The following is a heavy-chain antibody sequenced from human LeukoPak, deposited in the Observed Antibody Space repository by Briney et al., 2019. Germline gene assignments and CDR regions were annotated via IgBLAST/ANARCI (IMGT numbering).Heavy chain of an antibody. J-gene: IGHJ5*02. D-gene: IGHD2-21*02. CDR2: IYYSGST. CDR3: ARDCRTAGFDP. Sequence: SETLSLTCTVSGGSISSGGYSWSWIRQPPGKGLEWIGYIYYSGSTYYNPSLKSRVTIPVDTSKNQFSLKLSSVTAADTAVYYCARDCRTAGFDPWGQGTLVTVSS. V-gene: IGHV4-30-4*07. CDR1: GGSISSGGYS.